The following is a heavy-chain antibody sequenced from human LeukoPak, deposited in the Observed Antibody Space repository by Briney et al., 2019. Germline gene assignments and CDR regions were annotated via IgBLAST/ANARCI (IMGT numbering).Heavy chain of an antibody. CDR1: GGSFSGYY. CDR3: ARHAYSYPHYFDY. J-gene: IGHJ4*02. CDR2: INHSGST. V-gene: IGHV4-34*01. D-gene: IGHD3-16*01. Sequence: SETLSLTCAVYGGSFSGYYWSWIRQPPGKGLEWIGEINHSGSTNYNPSLKSRVTISVDTSKNQLSLRLTSVTATDTAVYYCARHAYSYPHYFDYWGQGTLVTVST.